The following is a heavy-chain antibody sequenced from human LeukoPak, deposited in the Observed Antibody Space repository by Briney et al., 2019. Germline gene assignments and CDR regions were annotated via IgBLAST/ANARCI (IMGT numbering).Heavy chain of an antibody. CDR1: GYTFTSYY. CDR2: INPSGGST. CDR3: ARERGRATLRLWFDP. J-gene: IGHJ5*02. Sequence: GASVKVSCKASGYTFTSYYMHWVRQAPGQGLEWMGIINPSGGSTSYAQKFQGGVTMTRDTSTSTVYMELSSLRSEDTAVYYCARERGRATLRLWFDPWGQGTLVTVSS. D-gene: IGHD1-26*01. V-gene: IGHV1-46*01.